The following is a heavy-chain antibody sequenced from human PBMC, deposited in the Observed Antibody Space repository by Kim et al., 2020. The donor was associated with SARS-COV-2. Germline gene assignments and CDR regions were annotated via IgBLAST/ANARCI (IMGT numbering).Heavy chain of an antibody. CDR3: ARQRHGSGRPFDY. Sequence: SETLSLTCTVSGGSISSSSYYWGWIRQPPGKGLEWIGSIYYSGSTYYNPSLKSRVTISVDTSKNQFSLKLSSVTAADTAVYYCARQRHGSGRPFDYWGQGTLVTVSS. V-gene: IGHV4-39*01. J-gene: IGHJ4*02. CDR1: GGSISSSSYY. D-gene: IGHD3-10*01. CDR2: IYYSGST.